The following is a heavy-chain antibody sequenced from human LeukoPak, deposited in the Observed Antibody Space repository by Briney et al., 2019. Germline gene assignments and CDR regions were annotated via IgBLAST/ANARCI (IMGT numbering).Heavy chain of an antibody. J-gene: IGHJ4*02. CDR3: AKVVTGYCSSTSCPFDS. D-gene: IGHD2-2*01. CDR1: GFTFSSYG. Sequence: GGSLRLSCAASGFTFSSYGMDWVRQAPGKGLEWVAYIRYDGSNKNYADSVKGRLTISRDNSKNTLYLQMSSLRAEDTAVYYCAKVVTGYCSSTSCPFDSWGQGTLVTVSS. V-gene: IGHV3-30*02. CDR2: IRYDGSNK.